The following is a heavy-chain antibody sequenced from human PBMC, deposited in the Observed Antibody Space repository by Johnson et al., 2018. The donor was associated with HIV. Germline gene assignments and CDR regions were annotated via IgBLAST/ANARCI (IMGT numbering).Heavy chain of an antibody. CDR2: ISWNSGSI. Sequence: VQLVESGGGLVQPGRSLRLSCAASGFTFDDYAMHWVRQAPGKGLEWVSGISWNSGSIAYADSVKGRFTISRDNAKNSLYVQMNSLRAEDTAVYYCAKDTYSPRLTVTESGFDIWGQGTMVTVSS. J-gene: IGHJ3*02. CDR3: AKDTYSPRLTVTESGFDI. D-gene: IGHD4-11*01. CDR1: GFTFDDYA. V-gene: IGHV3-9*01.